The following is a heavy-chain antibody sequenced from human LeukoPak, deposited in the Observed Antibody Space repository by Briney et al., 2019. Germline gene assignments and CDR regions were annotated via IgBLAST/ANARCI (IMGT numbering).Heavy chain of an antibody. D-gene: IGHD5-24*01. J-gene: IGHJ5*02. V-gene: IGHV1-69*04. Sequence: ASVKVSCKASGGTISSYAISWVRQAPGQGLEWMGRIIPIFGIANYAQKFQGRVTITADKSTSTAYMELSSLRSEDTAVYYCARAPSRDGYNSPNWFDPWGQVTLVTVSS. CDR1: GGTISSYA. CDR2: IIPIFGIA. CDR3: ARAPSRDGYNSPNWFDP.